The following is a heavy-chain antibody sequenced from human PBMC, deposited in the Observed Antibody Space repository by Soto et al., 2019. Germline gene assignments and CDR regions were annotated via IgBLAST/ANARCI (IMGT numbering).Heavy chain of an antibody. V-gene: IGHV2-5*02. CDR3: AHSPDYYQYGWFDP. CDR2: IYWDDDK. J-gene: IGHJ5*02. Sequence: QITLKESGPTLVKPTQTLTLTCTFSGFSLTTRGVGVGWIRQPPGKALECLALIYWDDDKRYSPSLQSRLSNXKXTXTNQVVLTLTNVDPVDTATYYCAHSPDYYQYGWFDPWGQGTLVSVSS. CDR1: GFSLTTRGVG. D-gene: IGHD3-16*01.